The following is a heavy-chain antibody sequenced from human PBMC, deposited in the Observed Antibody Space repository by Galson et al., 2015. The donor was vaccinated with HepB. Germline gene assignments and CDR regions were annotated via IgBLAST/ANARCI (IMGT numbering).Heavy chain of an antibody. J-gene: IGHJ6*02. CDR3: AKTGSFGSGSYYNYYYYGMDV. CDR1: GFTFSSYA. D-gene: IGHD3-10*01. V-gene: IGHV3-23*01. CDR2: ISGSGGST. Sequence: SLRLSCAASGFTFSSYAMSWVRQAPGKGLEWVSAISGSGGSTYYADSVKGRFTISRDNSKNTLYLQMNSLRAEDTAVYYCAKTGSFGSGSYYNYYYYGMDVWGQGTTVTVSS.